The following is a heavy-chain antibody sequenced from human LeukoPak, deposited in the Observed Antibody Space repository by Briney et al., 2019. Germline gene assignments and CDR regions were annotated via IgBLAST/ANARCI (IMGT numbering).Heavy chain of an antibody. D-gene: IGHD5-18*01. CDR3: ARDLSGVTGYTYGRGIDY. V-gene: IGHV3-7*01. CDR2: IKKDGSEK. CDR1: GFTFSSYW. J-gene: IGHJ4*02. Sequence: GGSLRLSCAASGFTFSSYWMSWVRQAPGEGLEWVANIKKDGSEKYYVDSVKGRFTISRDNAKTSLYLQMNSLRAEDTAVYYCARDLSGVTGYTYGRGIDYWGQGTLVTVSS.